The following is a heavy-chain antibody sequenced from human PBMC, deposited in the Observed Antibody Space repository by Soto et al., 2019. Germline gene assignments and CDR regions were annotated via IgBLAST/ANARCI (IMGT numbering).Heavy chain of an antibody. V-gene: IGHV3-73*02. D-gene: IGHD1-26*01. CDR2: IRSKAYNYAT. CDR1: GFTVDASA. Sequence: DVQLVESGGGLVQPGGSLKLSCAASGFTVDASAIHWVRQASGKGLEWVGRIRSKAYNYATPYAATVRGRFTISRDDSKNTAYLHMNSLKPEDTAVYYCAVGVKGDFDYWGQGTLVTVSS. CDR3: AVGVKGDFDY. J-gene: IGHJ4*02.